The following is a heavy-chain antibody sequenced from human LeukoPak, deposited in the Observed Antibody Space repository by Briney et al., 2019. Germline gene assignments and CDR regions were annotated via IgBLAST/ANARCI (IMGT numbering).Heavy chain of an antibody. Sequence: ASVKVSCKASGYTFTGYYMHWVRQAPGQGLEWMGWINPNSGGTNYAQKFQGGVTMTRDTSISTAYMELSRLRYDYTAVYYCARGGRVYSSSFDYWGQGTLVTVSS. CDR2: INPNSGGT. D-gene: IGHD6-13*01. CDR1: GYTFTGYY. CDR3: ARGGRVYSSSFDY. V-gene: IGHV1-2*02. J-gene: IGHJ4*02.